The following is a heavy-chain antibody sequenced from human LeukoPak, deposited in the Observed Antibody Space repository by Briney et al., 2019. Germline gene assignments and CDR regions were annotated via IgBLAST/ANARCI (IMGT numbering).Heavy chain of an antibody. CDR1: GYTFTSYG. D-gene: IGHD1-26*01. J-gene: IGHJ6*02. V-gene: IGHV1-18*01. Sequence: ASVKVSGKASGYTFTSYGISWVRQAPGQGLQWMGWISTYSGKTNYPQRNRGRVIMTTDKSTSTVYMEVRSLRSDDTAVYYCARDVWELRDYYYGMDVWGQGTTVTVSS. CDR2: ISTYSGKT. CDR3: ARDVWELRDYYYGMDV.